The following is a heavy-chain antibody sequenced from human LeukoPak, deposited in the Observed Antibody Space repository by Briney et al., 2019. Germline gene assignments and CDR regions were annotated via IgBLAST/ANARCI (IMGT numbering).Heavy chain of an antibody. Sequence: ASVKVSCKTSGYTFTSYDISWVRQAPGQGLEWMGGISAYNGNTKYAQELQGRVTMTTDTSTSTAYMELRSLRSDDTAVYYCARDCSGGTCYVDYWGQGTLVTVSS. V-gene: IGHV1-18*01. CDR1: GYTFTSYD. J-gene: IGHJ4*02. D-gene: IGHD2-15*01. CDR2: ISAYNGNT. CDR3: ARDCSGGTCYVDY.